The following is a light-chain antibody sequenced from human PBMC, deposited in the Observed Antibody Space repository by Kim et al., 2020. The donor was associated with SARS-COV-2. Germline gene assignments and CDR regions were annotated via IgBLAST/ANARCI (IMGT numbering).Light chain of an antibody. J-gene: IGLJ2*01. CDR1: KLGDKY. CDR3: QAWDSSTAV. V-gene: IGLV3-1*01. Sequence: SVSPGQTASITCSGDKLGDKYASWYQQKPGQSPVLVIYQDSKRPSGIPERFSGSNSGNTATLTISGTQGMDEADYHCQAWDSSTAVFGGGTQLTVL. CDR2: QDS.